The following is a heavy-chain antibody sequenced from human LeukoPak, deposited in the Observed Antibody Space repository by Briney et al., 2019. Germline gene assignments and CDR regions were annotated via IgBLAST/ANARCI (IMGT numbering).Heavy chain of an antibody. CDR1: GFTFSGHW. V-gene: IGHV3-74*01. Sequence: GALLLSCAASGFTFSGHWMDWVRAAPGKGLVWVARINPDGSGRHYADFVEGRFTISRDNAKNAVFLQMNSLRVEDTAVYYCARDGQESFFSWGQGTLVTVSS. CDR3: ARDGQESFFS. CDR2: INPDGSGR. J-gene: IGHJ4*02. D-gene: IGHD3-16*01.